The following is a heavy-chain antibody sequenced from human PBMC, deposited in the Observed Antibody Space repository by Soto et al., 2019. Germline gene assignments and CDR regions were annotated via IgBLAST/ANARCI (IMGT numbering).Heavy chain of an antibody. J-gene: IGHJ4*02. CDR1: GGSISSSSYY. CDR3: ARQGRGYSYGYYFDY. Sequence: SETLSLTCTLSGGSISSSSYYWGWIRQPPGKGLEWIGSIYYSGSTYYNPSLKSRVTISVDTSKNQFSLKLSSVTAADTAVYYCARQGRGYSYGYYFDYWGQGTLVT. V-gene: IGHV4-39*01. D-gene: IGHD5-18*01. CDR2: IYYSGST.